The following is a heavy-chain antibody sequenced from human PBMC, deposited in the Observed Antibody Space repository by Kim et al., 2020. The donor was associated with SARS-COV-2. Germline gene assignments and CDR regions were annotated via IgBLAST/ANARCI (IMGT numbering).Heavy chain of an antibody. J-gene: IGHJ2*01. CDR1: GGSFSGYY. D-gene: IGHD5-12*01. Sequence: SETLSLTCAVYGGSFSGYYWSWIRQPPGKGLEWIGEINHSGSTNYNPSLKSRVTISVDTSKNQFSLKLSSVTAADTAVYYCAREDIVATILSYWYFDLWG. CDR2: INHSGST. V-gene: IGHV4-34*01. CDR3: AREDIVATILSYWYFDL.